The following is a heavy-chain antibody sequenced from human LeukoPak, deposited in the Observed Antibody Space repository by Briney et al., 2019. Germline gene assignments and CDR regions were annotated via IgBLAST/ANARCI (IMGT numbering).Heavy chain of an antibody. CDR1: GFTFSSYA. J-gene: IGHJ4*02. CDR3: AARPVRGLGPLDF. Sequence: RSLSLSCAASGFTFSSYAMAWVRQAPGKGLEWVSAITASGDSTYYPDSVKGRFTISRDNSMDTLYLQMDRLRADDTAVYYCAARPVRGLGPLDFWGQGTLVTVSS. CDR2: ITASGDST. V-gene: IGHV3-23*01.